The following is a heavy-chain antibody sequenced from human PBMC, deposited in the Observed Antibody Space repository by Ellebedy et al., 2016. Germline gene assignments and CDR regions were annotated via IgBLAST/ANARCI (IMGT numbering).Heavy chain of an antibody. D-gene: IGHD4-17*01. Sequence: SETLSLTCTVSGGSISRFYWNWIRQPPGKGLEWPGYIYEGGSPNYNPSLKSRVTLSVDASKNQFSLKLGSVTAADTAVYYCARTYGAYSPFDHWGQGTLVTVSS. V-gene: IGHV4-59*01. CDR1: GGSISRFY. CDR3: ARTYGAYSPFDH. J-gene: IGHJ4*02. CDR2: IYEGGSP.